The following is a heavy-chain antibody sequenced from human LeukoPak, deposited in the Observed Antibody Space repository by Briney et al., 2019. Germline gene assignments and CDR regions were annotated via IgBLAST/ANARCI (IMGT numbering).Heavy chain of an antibody. D-gene: IGHD3-22*01. CDR1: GFTFSSYA. CDR3: AKDRYYYDSSSPPPTGMDV. V-gene: IGHV3-23*01. J-gene: IGHJ6*02. Sequence: GGSLRLSCAASGFTFSSYATSWVRQAPGKGLEWVSAISGSGGSTYYADSVKGRFTISRDNSKNTLYLQMNSLRAEDTAVYYCAKDRYYYDSSSPPPTGMDVWGQGTTVTVSS. CDR2: ISGSGGST.